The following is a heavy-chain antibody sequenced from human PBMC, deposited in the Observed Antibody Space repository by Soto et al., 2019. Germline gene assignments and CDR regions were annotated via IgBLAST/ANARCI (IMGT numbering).Heavy chain of an antibody. Sequence: PGGSLRLSCAASGFTFSSYSMNWVRQAPGKGQEWVSSISSSSSYIYYADSVKGRFTISRDNAKNSLYLQMNSLRAEDTAVYYCARVRVGEYSRGIRAHYYYYGMDVWGQGTTVTVSS. CDR1: GFTFSSYS. CDR3: ARVRVGEYSRGIRAHYYYYGMDV. J-gene: IGHJ6*02. CDR2: ISSSSSYI. D-gene: IGHD6-6*01. V-gene: IGHV3-21*01.